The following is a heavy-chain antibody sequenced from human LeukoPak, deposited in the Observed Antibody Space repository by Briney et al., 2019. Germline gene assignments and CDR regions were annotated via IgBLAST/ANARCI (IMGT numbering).Heavy chain of an antibody. CDR3: ASHPVVVAATHFFDQ. J-gene: IGHJ4*02. V-gene: IGHV4-34*01. Sequence: PAETLSLPCAVYGGSFSGYYWSWIRQPPGKGLEWIGEINHSGSTNYNPSLKSRVTISVDTSKNQFSLKLSSVTAADTAVYYCASHPVVVAATHFFDQWGQGTTVTVSS. CDR2: INHSGST. D-gene: IGHD2-15*01. CDR1: GGSFSGYY.